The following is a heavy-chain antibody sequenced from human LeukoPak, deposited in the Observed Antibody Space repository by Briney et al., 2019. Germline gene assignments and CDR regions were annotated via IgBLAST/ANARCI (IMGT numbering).Heavy chain of an antibody. CDR3: ARAGDDFWSGYYDGWFDS. J-gene: IGHJ5*01. D-gene: IGHD3-3*01. CDR2: IWYDGSNK. Sequence: GGSLRLSCAASGFTFSSYGMHWVRQAPGKGLEWVAVIWYDGSNKYYADSVKGRFTISRDNSKNTLYLQMNSLRAEDTAVYYCARAGDDFWSGYYDGWFDSWGQGTLVTVSS. CDR1: GFTFSSYG. V-gene: IGHV3-33*01.